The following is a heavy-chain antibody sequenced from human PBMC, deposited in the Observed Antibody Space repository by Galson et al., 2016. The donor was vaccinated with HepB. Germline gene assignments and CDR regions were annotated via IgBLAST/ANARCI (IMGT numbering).Heavy chain of an antibody. V-gene: IGHV3-43D*03. CDR3: VKVGSAIAATGYFEN. D-gene: IGHD6-13*01. J-gene: IGHJ4*02. Sequence: SLRLSCAASEFSFQNYAMHWVRQAPGKGLEWVSLISWDGGTTYYVESVKGRFTISRDDTKNSLYLQMNSLRPEDTAIYYCVKVGSAIAATGYFENWGQGALVTVSS. CDR2: ISWDGGTT. CDR1: EFSFQNYA.